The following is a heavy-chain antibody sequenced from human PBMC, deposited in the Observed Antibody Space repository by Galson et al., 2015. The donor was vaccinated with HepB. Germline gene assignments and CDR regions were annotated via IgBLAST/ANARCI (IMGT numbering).Heavy chain of an antibody. CDR2: VYSSGRT. CDR3: ARSRDDCGGGDCPRWLDW. CDR1: GGSITGYY. J-gene: IGHJ4*02. Sequence: SETLSLTCTVSGGSITGYYWTWIRQPPRKGLQWIGYVYSSGRTNYNPSLKSRATISADTSKNQFSLKLTYVTAADTAVYYCARSRDDCGGGDCPRWLDWWGQGTLVTVSS. V-gene: IGHV4-59*01. D-gene: IGHD2-21*02.